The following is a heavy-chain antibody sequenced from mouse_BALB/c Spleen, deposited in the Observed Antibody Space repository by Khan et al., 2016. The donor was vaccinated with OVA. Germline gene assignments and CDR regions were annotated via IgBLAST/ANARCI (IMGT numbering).Heavy chain of an antibody. CDR1: GFSLSRYN. CDR2: IWGGGGT. Sequence: QVQLKASGPGLVAPSQSLSITCTVSGFSLSRYNIHWVRQPPGKGLEWLGMIWGGGGTDYNSTLKSRLSISKDNSKRQVFLKMNSLQTDDTAMYYCARANYRYDGYYAMDYWGQGTSVTVSS. J-gene: IGHJ4*01. D-gene: IGHD2-14*01. CDR3: ARANYRYDGYYAMDY. V-gene: IGHV2-6-4*01.